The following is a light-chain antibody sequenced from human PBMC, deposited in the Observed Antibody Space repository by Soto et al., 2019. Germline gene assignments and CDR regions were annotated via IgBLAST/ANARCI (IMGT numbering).Light chain of an antibody. Sequence: VLTQSPATLSLSPGERATLSCRASQGVDGYLAWYQQKPGQAPRLLIYDASNRATGIPARFSGSGSGTDFTLTISSLEPEDFAVYYCQQRGNWPGTFGQGTKVDIK. CDR3: QQRGNWPGT. V-gene: IGKV3-11*01. CDR2: DAS. CDR1: QGVDGY. J-gene: IGKJ2*01.